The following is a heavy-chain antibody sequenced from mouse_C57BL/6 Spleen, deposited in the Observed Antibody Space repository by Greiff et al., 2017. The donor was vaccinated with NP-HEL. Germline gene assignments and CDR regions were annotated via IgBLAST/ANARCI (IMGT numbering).Heavy chain of an antibody. J-gene: IGHJ3*01. V-gene: IGHV1-64*01. D-gene: IGHD2-4*01. CDR3: ASCMITTGGFAY. Sequence: VQLQQPGAGLVKPGASVKLSCKASGYTFTSYWMPWVKQRPGQGLEWIGMIHPNSGSTNYHEKFKSKATLTVDKSSSTAYMQLSSLTSEDSAVYCCASCMITTGGFAYWGKGTLVTVSA. CDR2: IHPNSGST. CDR1: GYTFTSYW.